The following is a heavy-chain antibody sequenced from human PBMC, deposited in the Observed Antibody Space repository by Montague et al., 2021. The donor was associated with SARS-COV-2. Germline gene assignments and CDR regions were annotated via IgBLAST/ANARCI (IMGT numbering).Heavy chain of an antibody. CDR2: IYYSGST. CDR1: GGSISGYY. V-gene: IGHV4-59*08. D-gene: IGHD1-26*01. Sequence: SETLSLTCTVSGGSISGYYGSWIRQPPGKGLEWIGYIYYSGSTTYNPSLKNRVSISVDSAKRQFSLKLSAVTAADSAVYYCARHLPYSGSYNWFDPWGQGTLVTVSS. J-gene: IGHJ5*02. CDR3: ARHLPYSGSYNWFDP.